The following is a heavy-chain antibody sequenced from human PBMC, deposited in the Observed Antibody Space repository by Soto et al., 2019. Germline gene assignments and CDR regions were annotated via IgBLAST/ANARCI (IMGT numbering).Heavy chain of an antibody. D-gene: IGHD6-6*01. Sequence: GGSLRLSCAASGFSLSGYAMDWVRQAPGKGLEYVSGISSNGVGTYYANSVQGRFTISRDNSKNTVYLQMGSLRPEDMAVYYCARRARPDFYYMDVWGKGTTVTVS. CDR2: ISSNGVGT. V-gene: IGHV3-64*01. CDR1: GFSLSGYA. CDR3: ARRARPDFYYMDV. J-gene: IGHJ6*03.